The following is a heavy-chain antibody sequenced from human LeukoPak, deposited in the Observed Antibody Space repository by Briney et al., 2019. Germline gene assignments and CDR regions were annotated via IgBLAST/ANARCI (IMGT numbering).Heavy chain of an antibody. CDR1: GFTFSSYA. V-gene: IGHV3-30-3*01. D-gene: IGHD3-10*01. CDR3: ARDPPKLLWFGEGAFDI. J-gene: IGHJ3*02. Sequence: GGSLRLSCAASGFTFSSYAMHWVRQAPAKGLEWVAVISYDGSNKYYADSVKGRFTISRDNSKNTLYLQMNSLRAEDTAVYYCARDPPKLLWFGEGAFDIWGQGTMVTVSS. CDR2: ISYDGSNK.